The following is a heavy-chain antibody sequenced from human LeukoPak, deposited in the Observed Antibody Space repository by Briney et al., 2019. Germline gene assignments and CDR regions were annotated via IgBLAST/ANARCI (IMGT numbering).Heavy chain of an antibody. CDR2: IAYDGGNK. V-gene: IGHV3-30*03. D-gene: IGHD3-16*02. Sequence: PGGSLRLSCAAAAFTFSIYGMRSGRQAAGKWLGWVAVIAYDGGNKYCADCVEGRFSIARDNSNNTLFLQLNNLRVDDTAVYYCATAGSYRFDNWGQGTLVTVSS. CDR1: AFTFSIYG. J-gene: IGHJ4*02. CDR3: ATAGSYRFDN.